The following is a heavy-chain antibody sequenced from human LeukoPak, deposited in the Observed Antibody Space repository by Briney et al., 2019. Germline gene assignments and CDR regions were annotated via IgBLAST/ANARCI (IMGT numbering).Heavy chain of an antibody. V-gene: IGHV4-59*01. D-gene: IGHD6-13*01. J-gene: IGHJ4*02. CDR3: ARDRVAAASLDY. CDR1: GGSISSYY. Sequence: SETLSLTCTLSGGSISSYYWSWIRQPPGKGLEWIGYIYYSGSTNYNPSLKSRGTISVDTSKNQFSLKLSSVTAADTAVYYCARDRVAAASLDYWGQGTLVTVSS. CDR2: IYYSGST.